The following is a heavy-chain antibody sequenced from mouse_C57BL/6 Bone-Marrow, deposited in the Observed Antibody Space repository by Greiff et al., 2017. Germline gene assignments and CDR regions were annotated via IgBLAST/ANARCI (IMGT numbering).Heavy chain of an antibody. CDR1: GYAFSSSW. V-gene: IGHV1-82*01. D-gene: IGHD2-3*01. Sequence: QVQLQQSGPELVKPGASVKISCKASGYAFSSSWMNWVKQRPGKGLEWIGRIYPGDGDTNYNGKFKGKATLTADKSSSTACMQLSSLTSEDSAVYFCARGWYYAMDYWGQGTTVTVSS. J-gene: IGHJ4*01. CDR3: ARGWYYAMDY. CDR2: IYPGDGDT.